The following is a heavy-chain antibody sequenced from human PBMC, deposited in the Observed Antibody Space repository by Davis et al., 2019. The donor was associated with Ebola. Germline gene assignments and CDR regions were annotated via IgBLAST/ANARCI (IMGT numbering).Heavy chain of an antibody. D-gene: IGHD3-10*01. CDR2: INPSGGST. V-gene: IGHV1-46*01. Sequence: ASVKVSCKASGYTFTGYYMHWVRQAPGQGLEWMGIINPSGGSTSYAQKFQGRVTMTRDTSTSTVYMELSSLRSEDTAMYYCARAPTWSQINYYCFDYWGQGTPVTVSS. CDR3: ARAPTWSQINYYCFDY. J-gene: IGHJ4*02. CDR1: GYTFTGYY.